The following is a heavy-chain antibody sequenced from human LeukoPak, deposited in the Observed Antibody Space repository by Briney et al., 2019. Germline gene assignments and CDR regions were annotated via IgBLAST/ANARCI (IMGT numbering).Heavy chain of an antibody. CDR3: AKGAASRGYTYMAN. Sequence: GGSLRLSCAAPAFTFRSYAMIWVRQAPGKGLEWGSTVSASGGSTYYADSVKGRFTISRDNSNNTLSLQINSLRPEDTAVYYCAKGAASRGYTYMANWGQGTLVTVSS. J-gene: IGHJ4*02. CDR1: AFTFRSYA. D-gene: IGHD5-18*01. V-gene: IGHV3-23*01. CDR2: VSASGGST.